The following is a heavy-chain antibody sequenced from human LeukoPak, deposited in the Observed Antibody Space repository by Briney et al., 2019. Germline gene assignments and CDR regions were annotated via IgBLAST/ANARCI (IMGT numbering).Heavy chain of an antibody. CDR1: GDSVSSSNYY. D-gene: IGHD2-2*02. Sequence: SETLSLTCTVFGDSVSSSNYYWAWFRQPPGKGLDWIGSLYYDGRTYYSPSLESRVTVSVDTSKNQFSLRLSSVTAADTAVYYCARAGLNLLYRRTYYFDYWGQGTLVTVSS. CDR2: LYYDGRT. J-gene: IGHJ4*02. V-gene: IGHV4-39*01. CDR3: ARAGLNLLYRRTYYFDY.